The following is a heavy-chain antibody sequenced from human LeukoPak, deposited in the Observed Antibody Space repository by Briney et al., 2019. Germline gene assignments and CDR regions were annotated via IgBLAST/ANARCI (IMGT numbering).Heavy chain of an antibody. V-gene: IGHV4-59*12. J-gene: IGHJ5*02. CDR1: DGSITSCY. CDR2: IYYSGST. CDR3: ARSRLTIFGVVRPWFDP. D-gene: IGHD3-3*01. Sequence: SETLSLTCTVSDGSITSCYWNWIGRPPGKELQGFGDIYYSGSTNYNPSLKSRGTITVDASKSQFSLKLSSVTAADTGVYYGARSRLTIFGVVRPWFDPWGQGTLVTVSS.